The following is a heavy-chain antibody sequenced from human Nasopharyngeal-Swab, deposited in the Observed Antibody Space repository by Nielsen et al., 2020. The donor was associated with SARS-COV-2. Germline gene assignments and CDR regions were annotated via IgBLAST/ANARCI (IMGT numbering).Heavy chain of an antibody. CDR2: ISRGRENT. CDR1: GFTFSSDS. V-gene: IGHV3-21*01. Sequence: GGSLSLSCAASGFTFSSDSMNWVRQAPGKGLEWVSSISRGRENTCNVDSVKGRFAISRDNAKNSLYLQINNLRGEDTAVYYCARDRPRGSILEWLPGDMGVWGKGTTVTVSS. J-gene: IGHJ6*03. CDR3: ARDRPRGSILEWLPGDMGV. D-gene: IGHD3-3*01.